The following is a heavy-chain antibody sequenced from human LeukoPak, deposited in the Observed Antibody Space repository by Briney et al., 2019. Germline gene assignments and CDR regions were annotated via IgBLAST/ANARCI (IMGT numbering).Heavy chain of an antibody. Sequence: SETLSLTCTVSGGSISSYYWSWIRQPPGKGLEWIGYIYYSGSTNYNPSLKSRVTISVDTSKNQFSLKLSSVTAADTAVYYCARGTSYCSGGSCYFGMYYYYFDYWGQGTLVTVSS. CDR3: ARGTSYCSGGSCYFGMYYYYFDY. CDR1: GGSISSYY. J-gene: IGHJ4*02. V-gene: IGHV4-59*01. CDR2: IYYSGST. D-gene: IGHD2-15*01.